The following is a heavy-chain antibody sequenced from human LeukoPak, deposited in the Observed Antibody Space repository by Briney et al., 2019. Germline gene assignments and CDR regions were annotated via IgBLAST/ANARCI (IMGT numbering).Heavy chain of an antibody. CDR1: GFTFSDYY. D-gene: IGHD3-16*02. J-gene: IGHJ3*02. CDR3: ARDKLRLGELSLVAFDI. Sequence: GGSLRLSCAASGFTFSDYYMSWIRQAPGKGLEWVSYISSSGSTIYYADSVKGRFTISRDNAKNSLYLQMNSLRAVDTAVYYCARDKLRLGELSLVAFDIWGQGTMVTVSS. CDR2: ISSSGSTI. V-gene: IGHV3-11*04.